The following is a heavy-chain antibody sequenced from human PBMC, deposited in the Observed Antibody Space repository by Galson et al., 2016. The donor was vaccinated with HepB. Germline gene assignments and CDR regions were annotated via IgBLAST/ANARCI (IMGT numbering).Heavy chain of an antibody. CDR2: ITGSGSYT. D-gene: IGHD3-3*01. V-gene: IGHV3-23*01. CDR3: AKQPKEGANYDTYFDT. Sequence: SLRLSCAVSGFTLRNYALAWLRQVPGKGLQWVSSITGSGSYTYYADSVKGRFTVSRYNSKNTLSLQMNSLTAEDTALYYCAKQPKEGANYDTYFDTWGQGALVSVSS. J-gene: IGHJ4*02. CDR1: GFTLRNYA.